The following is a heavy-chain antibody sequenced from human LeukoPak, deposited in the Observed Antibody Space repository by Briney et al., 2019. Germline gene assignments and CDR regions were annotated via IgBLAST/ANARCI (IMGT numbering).Heavy chain of an antibody. CDR1: GFTVSSNY. V-gene: IGHV3-53*01. CDR3: AKDLYGTRVFDY. Sequence: PGGSLRLSCAASGFTVSSNYMSWVRQAPGKGLEWVSVIYSGGSTYYADSVKGRFTISRDNSKNTLYLQMNSLRAEDTAVYYCAKDLYGTRVFDYWGQGTLVTVSS. CDR2: IYSGGST. D-gene: IGHD4-17*01. J-gene: IGHJ4*02.